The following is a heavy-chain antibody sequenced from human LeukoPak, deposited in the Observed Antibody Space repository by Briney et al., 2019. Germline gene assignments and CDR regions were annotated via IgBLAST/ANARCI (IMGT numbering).Heavy chain of an antibody. Sequence: GESLKISCKGSGHSFTTYWIGWMRQMPGKGLEWMGIIYPGDSDTRYSPSFQGQVTISADKSITTAYLQWSSLKASDTAMYYCARHARSSGYDLLGPKTYYYYYMDVWGKGTTVTVSS. J-gene: IGHJ6*03. V-gene: IGHV5-51*01. CDR1: GHSFTTYW. D-gene: IGHD5-12*01. CDR2: IYPGDSDT. CDR3: ARHARSSGYDLLGPKTYYYYYMDV.